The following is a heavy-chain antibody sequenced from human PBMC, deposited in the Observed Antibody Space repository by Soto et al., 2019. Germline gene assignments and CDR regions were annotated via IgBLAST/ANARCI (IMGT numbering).Heavy chain of an antibody. CDR3: AREAGIAVAGQRYYYYYYGMDV. V-gene: IGHV4-38-2*02. D-gene: IGHD6-19*01. CDR2: IYHSGST. Sequence: SETLSLTCAFSGYSISSGYYWGWIRQPPGKGLEWIGSIYHSGSTYYNPSLKSRVTISVDTSKNQFSLKLSSVTAADTAVYYCAREAGIAVAGQRYYYYYYGMDVWGQGTTVTVSS. J-gene: IGHJ6*02. CDR1: GYSISSGYY.